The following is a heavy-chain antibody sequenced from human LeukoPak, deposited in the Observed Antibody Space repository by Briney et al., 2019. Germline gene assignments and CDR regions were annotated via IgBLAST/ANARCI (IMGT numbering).Heavy chain of an antibody. D-gene: IGHD4-17*01. CDR1: GGSFSGYY. CDR3: ARGFYGDDY. CDR2: INHSGST. Sequence: PSETLSLTCAVYGGSFSGYYWSWIRQPPGKGLEWIGEINHSGSTNYNPSLKSRVTISVDTSKNQFSPKLSSVTAADTAVYYCARGFYGDDYWGQGTLVTVSS. J-gene: IGHJ4*02. V-gene: IGHV4-34*01.